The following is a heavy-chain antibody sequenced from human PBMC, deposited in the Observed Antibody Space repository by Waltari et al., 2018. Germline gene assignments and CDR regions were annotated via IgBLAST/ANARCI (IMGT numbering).Heavy chain of an antibody. Sequence: QVQLQESGPGLVKPSETLSLTCNVSGGSFSSHYWSWIRPPPGQGREWIGYIDDSGSTSYNPSLRSRVTISVDTSARQFSLKLSSATAADTAVYYCARDHYYGSGSYYGFDYWGQGKLVTVSS. D-gene: IGHD3-10*01. CDR3: ARDHYYGSGSYYGFDY. V-gene: IGHV4-59*11. CDR1: GGSFSSHY. J-gene: IGHJ4*02. CDR2: IDDSGST.